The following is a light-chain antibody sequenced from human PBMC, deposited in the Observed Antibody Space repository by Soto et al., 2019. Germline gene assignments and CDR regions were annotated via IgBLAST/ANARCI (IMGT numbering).Light chain of an antibody. CDR2: GTS. V-gene: IGKV1-39*01. CDR1: QSIRTY. Sequence: DVPLTQSPSSLSASIGDRVTITCRASQSIRTYLNWYQERPGKAPKLLIYGTSTLRPGVPSRFSGSTSGTEFTLTITNLQPEDIATYFCQQSHRTPWTFGPGTTLEF. CDR3: QQSHRTPWT. J-gene: IGKJ1*01.